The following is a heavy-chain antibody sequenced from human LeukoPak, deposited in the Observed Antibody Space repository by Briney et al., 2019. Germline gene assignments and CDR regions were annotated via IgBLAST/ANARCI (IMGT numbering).Heavy chain of an antibody. J-gene: IGHJ4*02. Sequence: PSETLSLTCAVYGGSFSGYYWSWIRQPPGKGLEWIGEINHSGSTNYNPSLKSRVTISVDTSKNQFPLELSSVTAADTAVYYCARAVGGAAAELFDYWGQGTLVTVSS. CDR3: ARAVGGAAAELFDY. V-gene: IGHV4-34*01. CDR1: GGSFSGYY. CDR2: INHSGST. D-gene: IGHD6-13*01.